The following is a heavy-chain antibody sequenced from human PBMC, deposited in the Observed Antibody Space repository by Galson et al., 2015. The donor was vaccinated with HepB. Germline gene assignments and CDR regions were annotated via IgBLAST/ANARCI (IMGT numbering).Heavy chain of an antibody. CDR2: IIPIFGTA. J-gene: IGHJ4*02. V-gene: IGHV1-69*06. CDR3: AIKGTFARLAAAGTGDFDY. Sequence: SCKASGGTFSSYAISWVRQAPGQGLEWMGGIIPIFGTANYAQKFQGRVTITADKSTSTAYMELSSLRSEDTAVYYCAIKGTFARLAAAGTGDFDYWGQGTLVTVSS. CDR1: GGTFSSYA. D-gene: IGHD6-13*01.